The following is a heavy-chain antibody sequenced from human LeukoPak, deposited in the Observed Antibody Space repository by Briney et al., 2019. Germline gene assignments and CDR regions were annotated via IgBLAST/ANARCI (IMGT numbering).Heavy chain of an antibody. J-gene: IGHJ4*02. CDR1: GFTFSDFY. D-gene: IGHD5-24*01. CDR2: ISGSGDTK. V-gene: IGHV3-11*01. CDR3: AKVSLNNYYDY. Sequence: GGSLRLSCAASGFTFSDFYMGWIRQAPGKGLEWVSYISGSGDTKYYADSVKSRFTISRDNAKNSLYLQMNSLRAEDTALYYCAKVSLNNYYDYWGQGILVTVSS.